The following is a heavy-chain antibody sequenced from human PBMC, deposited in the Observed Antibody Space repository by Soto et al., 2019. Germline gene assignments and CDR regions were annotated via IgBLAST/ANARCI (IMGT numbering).Heavy chain of an antibody. CDR1: GGSFSGYY. CDR2: INHSGST. V-gene: IGHV4-34*01. J-gene: IGHJ5*02. CDR3: ARRAYYDILTGYTNNWFDP. Sequence: SETLSLTCAVYGGSFSGYYWSWIRQPPGKGLEWIGEINHSGSTNYYPSLKSRVTISVDTSKNQFSLKLSSVTAADTAVYYCARRAYYDILTGYTNNWFDPWGQGTLVTVSS. D-gene: IGHD3-9*01.